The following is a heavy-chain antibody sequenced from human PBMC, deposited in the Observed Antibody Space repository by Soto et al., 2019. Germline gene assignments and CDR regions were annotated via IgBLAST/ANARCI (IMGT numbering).Heavy chain of an antibody. CDR3: VKETVAAAYVETSPFDV. J-gene: IGHJ4*02. D-gene: IGHD2-15*01. CDR1: GFTFSSYS. CDR2: ISSSSSYI. V-gene: IGHV3-21*04. Sequence: GGSLRLSCAASGFTFSSYSMNWVRQAPGKGLEWVSSISSSSSYIYYADSVKGRFTISRDNAKNSLYLHMNSLRAEDTARYYCVKETVAAAYVETSPFDVWGQGTLVTVSS.